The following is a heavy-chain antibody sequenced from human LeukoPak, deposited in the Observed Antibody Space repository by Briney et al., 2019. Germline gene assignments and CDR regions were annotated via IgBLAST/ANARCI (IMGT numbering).Heavy chain of an antibody. J-gene: IGHJ4*02. V-gene: IGHV3-74*01. CDR1: GLSITIYW. CDR2: IKLDENTA. CDR3: ARDRHFLN. Sequence: GGSLRLSCAAPGLSITIYWMHWVRQVPGKGLVWVSRIKLDENTAYYADFVKGRFTISRDDAKTTVYLQMNSLRAEDSAVYYCARDRHFLNWGQGTLVTVSS. D-gene: IGHD3-3*02.